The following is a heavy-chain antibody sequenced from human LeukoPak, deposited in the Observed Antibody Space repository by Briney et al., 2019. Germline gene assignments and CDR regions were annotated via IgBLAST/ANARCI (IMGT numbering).Heavy chain of an antibody. Sequence: PSETLSLSCTVSGGSISSSSYYWSWIRQPPGKGLEWIGEINHSGSTNYNPSLKSRVTISVDTSKNQFSLKLSSVTAADTAVYYCARSHIMYYYYYGMDVWGQGTTVTVSS. CDR2: INHSGST. CDR1: GGSISSSSYY. CDR3: ARSHIMYYYYYGMDV. J-gene: IGHJ6*02. V-gene: IGHV4-39*07. D-gene: IGHD1-14*01.